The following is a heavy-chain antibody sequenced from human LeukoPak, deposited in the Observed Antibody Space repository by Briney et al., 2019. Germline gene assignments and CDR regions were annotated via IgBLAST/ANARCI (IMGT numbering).Heavy chain of an antibody. CDR1: GGSFSGYY. CDR2: INHSGST. J-gene: IGHJ3*02. Sequence: SETLSLTCAVYGGSFSGYYWSWIRQPPGKGLEWIGEINHSGSTNYNPSLKSRVTISVDTSKNQFSLKLSSVTAADTAVYYCARSDPTMIVVATDFDIWGQGTMVTVSS. V-gene: IGHV4-34*01. CDR3: ARSDPTMIVVATDFDI. D-gene: IGHD3-22*01.